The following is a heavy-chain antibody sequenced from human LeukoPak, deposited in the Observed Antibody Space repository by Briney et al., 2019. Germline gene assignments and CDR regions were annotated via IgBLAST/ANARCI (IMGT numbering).Heavy chain of an antibody. Sequence: GGSLRLSCAASGFTISTYGMHWVRQAPGKGLEWVALISYDGSDKYYADSVKGRFTISRDNPGNVMYLQMDSLRAEDTAVYYCIRLAQSGPTGWFRPWGQGTLVTVST. CDR2: ISYDGSDK. D-gene: IGHD1-1*01. CDR3: IRLAQSGPTGWFRP. J-gene: IGHJ5*02. V-gene: IGHV3-30*03. CDR1: GFTISTYG.